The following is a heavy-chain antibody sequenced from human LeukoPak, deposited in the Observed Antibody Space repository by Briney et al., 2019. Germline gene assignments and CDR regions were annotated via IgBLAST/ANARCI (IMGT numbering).Heavy chain of an antibody. CDR3: ARDLAVAGTVAALGY. D-gene: IGHD6-19*01. J-gene: IGHJ4*02. CDR2: LYPTGSA. V-gene: IGHV4-4*07. CDR1: GGSISSYY. Sequence: SETLSLTCTVSGGSISSYYWSWIRQPAGKGLEWIGRLYPTGSADYNPSLTSRVALSVDTSKNQFSLNLDSVTAADTAVYYCARDLAVAGTVAALGYWGQGTQVTVSS.